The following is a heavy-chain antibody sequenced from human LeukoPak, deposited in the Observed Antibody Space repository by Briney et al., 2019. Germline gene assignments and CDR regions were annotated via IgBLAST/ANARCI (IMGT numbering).Heavy chain of an antibody. D-gene: IGHD1-1*01. CDR2: INHSGST. V-gene: IGHV4-34*01. Sequence: SETLSLTCAVYGGSFSGYYWSWIRQPPGKGLEWIGEINHSGSTNYNPSLKSRVTISVDTSKNQFSLKLSSVTAADTAVYYCARGPFATTGDFDYWGQGTLVTVSS. CDR3: ARGPFATTGDFDY. J-gene: IGHJ4*02. CDR1: GGSFSGYY.